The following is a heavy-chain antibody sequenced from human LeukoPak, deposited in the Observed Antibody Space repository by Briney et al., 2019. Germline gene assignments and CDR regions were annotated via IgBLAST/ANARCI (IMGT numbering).Heavy chain of an antibody. Sequence: GRSLRLSCAASGFTFSSYGMHWVRQAPGKGLEWVAVISYDGSNKYYADSVKGRFTISRDNSKNTLYLQMNSLRAEDTAVYYCAKDGMALEWLPFNWFDPWGQGTLVTVSS. D-gene: IGHD3-3*01. V-gene: IGHV3-30*18. CDR1: GFTFSSYG. CDR3: AKDGMALEWLPFNWFDP. J-gene: IGHJ5*02. CDR2: ISYDGSNK.